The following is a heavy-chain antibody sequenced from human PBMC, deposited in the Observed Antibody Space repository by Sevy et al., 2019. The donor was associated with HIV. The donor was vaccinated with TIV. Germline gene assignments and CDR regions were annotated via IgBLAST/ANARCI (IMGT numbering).Heavy chain of an antibody. CDR2: IRRKPYGEAT. V-gene: IGHV3-49*04. D-gene: IGHD6-6*01. CDR1: GFTFGDYA. J-gene: IGHJ5*01. CDR3: TRDPRKHLVLDNWFDS. Sequence: GESLRLSCTTSGFTFGDYAMNWVRQAPGKGREWVGFIRRKPYGEATEYAASVKGRFTISRDDSKSIAYLQMNSLKSEGTAVYYCTRDPRKHLVLDNWFDSWGQGTLVTVSS.